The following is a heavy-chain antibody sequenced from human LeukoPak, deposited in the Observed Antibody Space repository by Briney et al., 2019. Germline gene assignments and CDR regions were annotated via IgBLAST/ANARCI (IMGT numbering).Heavy chain of an antibody. CDR3: ARGSNLGVVAATNYYYGMDV. D-gene: IGHD2-15*01. CDR1: GFTFRSYA. Sequence: PGGSLRLSCAASGFTFRSYAMNWVRQAPGKGLEWVSGISGSGGSTYYADSVKGRFTISRDNAKNSLYLQMNSLRDEDTAVYYCARGSNLGVVAATNYYYGMDVWGQGTTVTVSS. J-gene: IGHJ6*02. V-gene: IGHV3-23*01. CDR2: ISGSGGST.